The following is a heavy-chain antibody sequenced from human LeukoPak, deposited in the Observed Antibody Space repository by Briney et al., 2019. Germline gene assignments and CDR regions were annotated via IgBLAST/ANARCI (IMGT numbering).Heavy chain of an antibody. CDR1: GESFSAYY. V-gene: IGHV4-34*01. CDR3: ARQKDNSGYFFR. J-gene: IGHJ4*02. CDR2: INHSGST. D-gene: IGHD3-22*01. Sequence: SETLSLICAVYGESFSAYYFNWIRQPPGKGLEWIGEINHSGSTNYNPSLKSRVTISVDTSKKQFSLRLSSVTAADTAVYYCARQKDNSGYFFRWGQRTLVTVSS.